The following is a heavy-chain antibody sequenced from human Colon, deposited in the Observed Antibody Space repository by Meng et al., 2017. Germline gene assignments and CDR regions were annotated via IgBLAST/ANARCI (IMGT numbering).Heavy chain of an antibody. Sequence: GGSLRLSCAASGFSLGRYWMGWVRQAPGKGLDWVANVRQDGAEKHYVDSLKGRFTVSRDNDKNSIYLQMNSLTVDDTALYYCARDGGTDWFDPWGPGTLVTVSS. CDR1: GFSLGRYW. J-gene: IGHJ5*02. CDR2: VRQDGAEK. CDR3: ARDGGTDWFDP. V-gene: IGHV3-7*01. D-gene: IGHD1-1*01.